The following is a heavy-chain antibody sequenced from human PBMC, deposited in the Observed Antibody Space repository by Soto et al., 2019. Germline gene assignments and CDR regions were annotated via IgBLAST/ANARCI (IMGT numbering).Heavy chain of an antibody. D-gene: IGHD5-12*01. CDR3: AHRSRGYAYYFAQ. Sequence: QITLKESGPALVRPTQTLTLTCSFSGFSLTTRGVAVGWIRQPPGKALEWLALIFWDDDKWYSPSLRSTLTISEDTSKNQVVLTMTNMDPVDTATYYCAHRSRGYAYYFAQWGQGTLVTVSS. V-gene: IGHV2-5*02. CDR1: GFSLTTRGVA. CDR2: IFWDDDK. J-gene: IGHJ4*02.